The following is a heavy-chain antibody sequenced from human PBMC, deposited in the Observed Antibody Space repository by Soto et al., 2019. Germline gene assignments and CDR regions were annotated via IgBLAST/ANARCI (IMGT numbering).Heavy chain of an antibody. CDR1: GFTFSSYS. V-gene: IGHV3-64*01. CDR2: ISSNGGNT. CDR3: AGHRIQGGVGRTYCSDY. D-gene: IGHD2-8*01. Sequence: EVQLVESGGGLVQPGGSLRLSCAASGFTFSSYSMHWVRQAPGKGLEYVSGISSNGGNTYYANSVKGRFTISSANSKNALYLQMGSLKDDDRAVYYCAGHRIQGGVGRTYCSDYWGQGTLVTVSS. J-gene: IGHJ4*02.